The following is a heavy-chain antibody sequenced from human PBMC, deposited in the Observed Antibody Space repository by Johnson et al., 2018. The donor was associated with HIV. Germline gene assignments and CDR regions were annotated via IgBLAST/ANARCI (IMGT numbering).Heavy chain of an antibody. J-gene: IGHJ3*02. V-gene: IGHV3-66*02. D-gene: IGHD6-6*01. CDR2: IYSGGST. Sequence: VQLVESGGGLVQPGGSLRLSCAASGFTVSSNYMSWVRQAPGKGLEWVSVIYSGGSTYYADSVKGRFTISRDNSKKTLYLQMNSLRPEDTAVYYCARRIAARPNDAFDIWGQGTMVTVSS. CDR1: GFTVSSNY. CDR3: ARRIAARPNDAFDI.